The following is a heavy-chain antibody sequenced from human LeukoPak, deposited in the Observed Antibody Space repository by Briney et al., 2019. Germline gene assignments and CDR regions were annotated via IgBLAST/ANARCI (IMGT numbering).Heavy chain of an antibody. CDR1: GYTLTELS. J-gene: IGHJ4*02. Sequence: ASVKVSCKVSGYTLTELSMHWVRQAPGKGLEWMGGFDPEDGETIYAQKFQGRVTTTEDTSTDTAYMELSSLRSEDTAVYYCATWGSWELQAGGYWGQGTLVTVSS. CDR3: ATWGSWELQAGGY. V-gene: IGHV1-24*01. CDR2: FDPEDGET. D-gene: IGHD1-26*01.